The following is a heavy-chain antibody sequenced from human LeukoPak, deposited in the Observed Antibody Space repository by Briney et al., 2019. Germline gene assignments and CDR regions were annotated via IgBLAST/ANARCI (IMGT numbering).Heavy chain of an antibody. V-gene: IGHV4-59*12. CDR2: IYYSGST. CDR3: ARGIAAASERALDI. J-gene: IGHJ3*02. D-gene: IGHD6-13*01. Sequence: PSETLSLTCTVSGGSISYYYWSWIRQAPGKGLEWIGYIYYSGSTNYNPSLKSRVTISVDTSKNQFSLKLTSVTAADTAVYYCARGIAAASERALDIWGQGTTVTVSS. CDR1: GGSISYYY.